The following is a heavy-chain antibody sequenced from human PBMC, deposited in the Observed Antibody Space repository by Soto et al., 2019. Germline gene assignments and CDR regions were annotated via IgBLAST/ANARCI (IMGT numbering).Heavy chain of an antibody. CDR2: ISYDGSNK. Sequence: GGSLRLSCAASGFTFSSYGMHWVRQTPGKGLEWVAVISYDGSNKYYADSVKGRFTISRDNSKNTLYLQMNSLRAEDTAVYYCAKVQYYDFWSGYLGMRQGHSYYYGMDVWGQGT. CDR3: AKVQYYDFWSGYLGMRQGHSYYYGMDV. J-gene: IGHJ6*01. D-gene: IGHD3-3*01. CDR1: GFTFSSYG. V-gene: IGHV3-30*18.